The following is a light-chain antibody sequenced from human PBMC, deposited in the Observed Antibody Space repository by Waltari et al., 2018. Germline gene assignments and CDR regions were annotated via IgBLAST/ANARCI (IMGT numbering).Light chain of an antibody. V-gene: IGKV1-39*01. CDR2: AVF. CDR3: QQSYTMPMYT. J-gene: IGKJ2*01. CDR1: QDISNN. Sequence: DIQMTQSPSSLSASVGDRVTINCRASQDISNNLNWYQQKPGKAPDLLIFAVFTLQSGVPSRFSGSGSGTEFTLTISSLQPEDSATYYCQQSYTMPMYTFGQGTKLEIK.